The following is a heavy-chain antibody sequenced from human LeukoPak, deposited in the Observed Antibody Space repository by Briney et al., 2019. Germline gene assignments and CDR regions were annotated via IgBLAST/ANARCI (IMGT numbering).Heavy chain of an antibody. V-gene: IGHV4-39*01. CDR2: IYYSGTT. CDR1: GGSIRSSGDY. CDR3: ARHVPPFRDGYSLDY. J-gene: IGHJ4*02. D-gene: IGHD5-24*01. Sequence: KPSETLSLTCTVSGGSIRSSGDYWGWIGQAPGKGLEWIGSIYYSGTTYHNPALKSRVTISVDTSKNQFSLNLRSVTAADTAVYYCARHVPPFRDGYSLDYWGQGTLVTVSS.